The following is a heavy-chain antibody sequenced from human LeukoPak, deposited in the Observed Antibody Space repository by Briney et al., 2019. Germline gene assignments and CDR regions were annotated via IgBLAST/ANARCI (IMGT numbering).Heavy chain of an antibody. CDR3: ARGITEGAAGYYFYY. J-gene: IGHJ4*02. D-gene: IGHD1-26*01. V-gene: IGHV3-30*04. CDR1: GFTFSGYA. CDR2: IASDGRDK. Sequence: GGSLRLSCAASGFTFSGYAMHWVRQAPGKGLEWVAVIASDGRDKHDADSVKGRFTISRDNSKNTLYLQMDRLRSEDTAVYYWARGITEGAAGYYFYYWGQGTLSPSLQ.